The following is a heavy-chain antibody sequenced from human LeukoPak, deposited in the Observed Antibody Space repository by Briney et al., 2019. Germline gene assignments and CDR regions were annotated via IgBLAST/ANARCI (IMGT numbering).Heavy chain of an antibody. D-gene: IGHD5-12*01. CDR3: ARQPGYSGSD. CDR1: GFTFSSNY. J-gene: IGHJ4*02. Sequence: GGSLRLSCAASGFTFSSNYMSWVRQAPGKGLEWGSVIYSGGSTYYADSVKGRFTISKDNSKNTLYLQMNSLRAEDTAVYYCARQPGYSGSDWGQGTLVTVSS. CDR2: IYSGGST. V-gene: IGHV3-53*01.